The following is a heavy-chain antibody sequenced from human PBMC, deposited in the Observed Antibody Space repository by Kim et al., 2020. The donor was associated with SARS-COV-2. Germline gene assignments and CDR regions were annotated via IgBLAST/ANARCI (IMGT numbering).Heavy chain of an antibody. CDR3: ARGSGNFGDFDY. V-gene: IGHV3-74*01. Sequence: AAAVKGRFTNSNDKAKNTMYLQMNRLRAEDAGVYYCARGSGNFGDFDYWGQGTLVTVSS. D-gene: IGHD3-10*01. J-gene: IGHJ4*02.